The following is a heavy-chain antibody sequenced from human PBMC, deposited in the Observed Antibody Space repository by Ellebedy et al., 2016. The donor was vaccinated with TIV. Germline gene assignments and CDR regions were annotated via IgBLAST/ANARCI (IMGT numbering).Heavy chain of an antibody. CDR2: VWYDGSDK. J-gene: IGHJ4*02. V-gene: IGHV3-33*01. Sequence: GESLKISCAASGFTFSTYGLHWVRQAPGKGLEWVAAVWYDGSDKYYADYVKGRFTISRDNSKNTLFLQMNSLRAEDTAVYYCARESCNNITCYFDYWGLGTLVTVSS. D-gene: IGHD2/OR15-2a*01. CDR3: ARESCNNITCYFDY. CDR1: GFTFSTYG.